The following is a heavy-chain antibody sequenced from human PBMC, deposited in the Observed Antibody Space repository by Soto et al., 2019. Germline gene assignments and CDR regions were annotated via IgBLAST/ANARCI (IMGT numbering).Heavy chain of an antibody. CDR3: ARVVGYYYDSSRDAFDI. V-gene: IGHV1-18*04. CDR1: GYTFTSYG. Sequence: APVKVSCKASGYTFTSYGISWVRQAPGQGLEWMGWISAYNGNTNYAQKLQGRVTMTTDTSTSTAYMELRSLRSDDTAVYYCARVVGYYYDSSRDAFDIWGQGTMVTVSS. J-gene: IGHJ3*02. CDR2: ISAYNGNT. D-gene: IGHD3-22*01.